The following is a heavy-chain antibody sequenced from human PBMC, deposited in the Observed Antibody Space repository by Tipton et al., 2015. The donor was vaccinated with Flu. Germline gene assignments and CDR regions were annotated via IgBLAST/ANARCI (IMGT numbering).Heavy chain of an antibody. J-gene: IGHJ4*02. V-gene: IGHV4-61*02. CDR1: GGSISSGSYY. Sequence: TLSLTCTVSGGSISSGSYYWSWIRQPAGKGLEWIGRIYTSGSTNYNPSLKSRVTISVDTSKNQFSLKLSSVTAADTAVYCCARERDVLLWFGELGYFDYWGQGTLVTVSS. CDR3: ARERDVLLWFGELGYFDY. CDR2: IYTSGST. D-gene: IGHD3-10*01.